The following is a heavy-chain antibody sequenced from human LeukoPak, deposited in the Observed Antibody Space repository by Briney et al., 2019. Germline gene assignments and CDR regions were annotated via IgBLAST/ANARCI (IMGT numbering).Heavy chain of an antibody. J-gene: IGHJ4*02. CDR3: ARAACSGGSCYDFDY. CDR2: IASDGTI. V-gene: IGHV3-48*03. D-gene: IGHD2-15*01. Sequence: PGGSLRLSCVASGFILSTSEMNWVRQAPGKGLEWVSFIASDGTIYYADSVKGRFTLSRDNAKNSLYLQMNSLRAEDTAVYYCARAACSGGSCYDFDYWGQGTLVTVSS. CDR1: GFILSTSE.